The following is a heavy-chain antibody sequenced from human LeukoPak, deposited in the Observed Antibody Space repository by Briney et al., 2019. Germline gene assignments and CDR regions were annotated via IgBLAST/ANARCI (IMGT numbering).Heavy chain of an antibody. CDR3: SRLFRNWSAGGVDK. CDR1: CYIFTKYL. CDR2: IYPSDSDT. D-gene: IGHD1-1*01. J-gene: IGHJ4*02. V-gene: IGHV5-51*07. Sequence: GESLDISCNASCYIFTKYLIGVGHHIPRKGLELMWIIYPSDSDTIYSPSFQGQATISADNSSSIAYLQCSILKASEPAIYCWSRLFRNWSAGGVDKWGQGTLVTVSS.